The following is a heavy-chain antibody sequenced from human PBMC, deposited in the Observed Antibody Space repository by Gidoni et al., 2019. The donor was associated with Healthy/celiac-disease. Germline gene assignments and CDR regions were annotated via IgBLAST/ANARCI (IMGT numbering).Heavy chain of an antibody. CDR2: IWYDGSNK. V-gene: IGHV3-33*01. D-gene: IGHD3-10*01. J-gene: IGHJ6*02. CDR3: ARDLARFGGSGSYYGGMDV. Sequence: QVQLVESGGGVVQPGRSLRLSCAASGFTFSSDVMHWVRPAPGKGLEGVAVIWYDGSNKYYADSVKGRFTISRDNSKNTLYLQMNSLRAEDTAVYYCARDLARFGGSGSYYGGMDVWGQGTTVTVSS. CDR1: GFTFSSDV.